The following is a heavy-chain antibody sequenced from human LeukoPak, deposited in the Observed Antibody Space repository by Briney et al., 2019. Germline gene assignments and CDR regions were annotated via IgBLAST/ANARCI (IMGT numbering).Heavy chain of an antibody. Sequence: PGGSLRLSCAASGFTLSSYSMNWVRQAPGKGLEWASYISSSSSTIYYADSVKGRFTISRDNSKNTLYLQMNSLRAEDTAVYYCARTEYSGYDLRPPALVYWGQGTLVTVSS. CDR1: GFTLSSYS. CDR3: ARTEYSGYDLRPPALVY. J-gene: IGHJ4*02. CDR2: ISSSSSTI. V-gene: IGHV3-48*01. D-gene: IGHD5-12*01.